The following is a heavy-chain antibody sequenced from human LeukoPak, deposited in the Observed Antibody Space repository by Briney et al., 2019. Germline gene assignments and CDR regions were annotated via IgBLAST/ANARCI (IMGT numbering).Heavy chain of an antibody. CDR3: ARLKLGAYFDL. D-gene: IGHD3-16*01. Sequence: SETLSLTCTVSGGSTSSDYWSWIRQSPGKGLECVGYVYNSGDTGKNPSLKSRVTILLDTSKNQCSLKLTSVSAADTAVYYCARLKLGAYFDLWGRGTLVTVSS. V-gene: IGHV4-59*08. J-gene: IGHJ2*01. CDR1: GGSTSSDY. CDR2: VYNSGDT.